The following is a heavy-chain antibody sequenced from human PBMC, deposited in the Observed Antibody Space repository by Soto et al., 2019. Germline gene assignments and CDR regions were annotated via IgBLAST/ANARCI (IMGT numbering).Heavy chain of an antibody. J-gene: IGHJ3*02. CDR1: RVSISIPNC. Sequence: PSETLSLTCAVSRVSISIPNCWAWVRQAPGKGLEWIGEIDHSGTTNYNPSLNSRVTISLDRSKNQFSLRLTSVAAADTAVYFCARGKFYAFDIWGQGTMVTVS. CDR2: IDHSGTT. V-gene: IGHV4-4*02. CDR3: ARGKFYAFDI.